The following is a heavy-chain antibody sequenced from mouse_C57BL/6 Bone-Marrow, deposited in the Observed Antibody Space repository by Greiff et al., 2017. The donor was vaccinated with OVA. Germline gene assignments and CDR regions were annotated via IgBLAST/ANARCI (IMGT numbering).Heavy chain of an antibody. CDR3: ARDRHYYGTYFDY. D-gene: IGHD1-1*01. CDR1: GFTFSDYY. J-gene: IGHJ2*01. Sequence: EVKLMESEGGLVQPGSSMKLSCTASGFTFSDYYMAWVRQVPEKGLEWVANINYDGSSTYYLDSLKSRFIISRDNAKNILYLQMSSLKSEDTATYYCARDRHYYGTYFDYWGQGTTLTVSS. V-gene: IGHV5-16*01. CDR2: INYDGSST.